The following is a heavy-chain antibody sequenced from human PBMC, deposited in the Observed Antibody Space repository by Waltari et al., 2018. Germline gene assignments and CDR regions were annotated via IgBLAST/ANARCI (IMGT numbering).Heavy chain of an antibody. CDR3: ARGSGDGLFDS. CDR2: INQSGYT. D-gene: IGHD6-25*01. CDR1: GGSLSGYY. J-gene: IGHJ4*02. Sequence: QVQLKQWGAGLLKPSVTLSLTCAVYGGSLSGYYWSGVRQSPGKGLQWIGEINQSGYTSYSPALKGRVTTSLDTSKNQFSLRRTSMTAADTAVYFWARGSGDGLFDSWGQGTLVTVSS. V-gene: IGHV4-34*02.